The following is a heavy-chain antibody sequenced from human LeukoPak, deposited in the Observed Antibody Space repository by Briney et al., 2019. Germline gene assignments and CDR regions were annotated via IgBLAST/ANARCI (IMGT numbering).Heavy chain of an antibody. J-gene: IGHJ4*02. CDR1: GFTFSSYS. CDR2: ISSSSSYI. D-gene: IGHD2-2*01. CDR3: ARGEDIVVVPAAPLMVRGVILDY. Sequence: KGGGSLRLSCAASGFTFSSYSMNWVRQAPGKGLEWVSSISSSSSYIYYADSVKGRFTISRDNAKNSLYLQMNSLRAEDTAVYYCARGEDIVVVPAAPLMVRGVILDYWGQGTLVTVSS. V-gene: IGHV3-21*01.